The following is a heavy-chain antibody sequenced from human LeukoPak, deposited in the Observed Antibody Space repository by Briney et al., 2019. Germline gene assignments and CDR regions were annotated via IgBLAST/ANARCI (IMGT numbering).Heavy chain of an antibody. CDR3: ARVGVGATSDAFDI. D-gene: IGHD1-26*01. Sequence: SETLSLTCAVYGGSFSGYYWSWIRQPPGKGLEWIGEINHSGSTNYNPSLKSRVTISVGTSKNQFSLKLSSVTAADTAVYYCARVGVGATSDAFDIWGQGTMVTVSS. CDR2: INHSGST. V-gene: IGHV4-34*01. CDR1: GGSFSGYY. J-gene: IGHJ3*02.